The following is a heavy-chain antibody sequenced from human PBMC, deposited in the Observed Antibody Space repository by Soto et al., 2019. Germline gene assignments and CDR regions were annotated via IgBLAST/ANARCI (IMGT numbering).Heavy chain of an antibody. D-gene: IGHD2-15*01. V-gene: IGHV3-64*04. CDR2: IWNDGSNT. CDR1: GFTLSGYA. J-gene: IGHJ6*02. Sequence: GGSLRLSCAASGFTLSGYAMDWVRQAPGKGLEYVSGIWNDGSNTYYADSVKGRFTISRDNSKNTLYLQMNSLRAEDTAVYYCARDPLRYCSGGSCYYYYGMDVWGQGTTVTVSS. CDR3: ARDPLRYCSGGSCYYYYGMDV.